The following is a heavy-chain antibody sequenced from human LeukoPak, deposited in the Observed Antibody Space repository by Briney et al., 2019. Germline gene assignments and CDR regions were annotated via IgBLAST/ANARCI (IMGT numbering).Heavy chain of an antibody. CDR2: VNHSGST. D-gene: IGHD2-15*01. J-gene: IGHJ4*02. CDR1: GGSFSGYY. V-gene: IGHV4-34*01. Sequence: SETLSLTCAVYGGSFSGYYWSWIRQPPGKGLEWIGEVNHSGSTNYNPSLKSRVTISVDTSKNQFSLKLSSVTAADSAVYYCARKVVVAAREPYFDYWGQGTLVTVSS. CDR3: ARKVVVAAREPYFDY.